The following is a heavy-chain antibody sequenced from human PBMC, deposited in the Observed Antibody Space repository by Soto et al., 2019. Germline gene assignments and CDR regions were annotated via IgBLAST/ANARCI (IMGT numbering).Heavy chain of an antibody. V-gene: IGHV3-23*01. J-gene: IGHJ3*02. CDR2: STGSGAGT. CDR3: ARETHSSRRGAFDI. CDR1: GFTFSSYA. D-gene: IGHD6-13*01. Sequence: VQLLESGGDLVQPGGSLRLSCAASGFTFSSYALNWVRQAPGKGLEWVSGSTGSGAGTFYADSVKGRFAISRDNSWKTLYSDMNRLRVEDTAISYCARETHSSRRGAFDIWGQGTMVTVSS.